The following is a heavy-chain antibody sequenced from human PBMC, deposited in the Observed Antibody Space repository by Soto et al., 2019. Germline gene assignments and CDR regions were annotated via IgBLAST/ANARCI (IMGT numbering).Heavy chain of an antibody. CDR3: AKDAPYYYDSSGYYGPFDY. V-gene: IGHV3-30*18. CDR2: ISYDGSNK. Sequence: XGSLRLSCAASGFTFSSYGIHWVRQAPGKGLEWVALISYDGSNKYYADSVKGRFTISRDNSKNTLYLQMNSLRAEDTAMYYCAKDAPYYYDSSGYYGPFDYWGEGTLVTVSS. J-gene: IGHJ4*02. CDR1: GFTFSSYG. D-gene: IGHD3-22*01.